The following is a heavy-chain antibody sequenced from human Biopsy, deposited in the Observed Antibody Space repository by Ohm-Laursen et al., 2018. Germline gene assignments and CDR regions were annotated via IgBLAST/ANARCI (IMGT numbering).Heavy chain of an antibody. CDR2: INCKTGAT. Sequence: AASVKVSCKASSYTFTDYNIHWMRQAPGQGLEWLGCINCKTGATNYAQKFQGTVTMTRGTSISTAYLALGSLRSADTAIYYCARDPLNGHKHFDYWGQGSLVTVSS. J-gene: IGHJ4*02. CDR1: SYTFTDYN. V-gene: IGHV1-2*02. D-gene: IGHD2-8*01. CDR3: ARDPLNGHKHFDY.